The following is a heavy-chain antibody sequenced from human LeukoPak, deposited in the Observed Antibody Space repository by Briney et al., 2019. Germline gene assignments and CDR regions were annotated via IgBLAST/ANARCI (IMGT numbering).Heavy chain of an antibody. V-gene: IGHV1-69*13. J-gene: IGHJ5*02. Sequence: SVKVSCKASGCTFSNYAISWVRQAPGQGLEWMGVIIPIFGTANYAQKFQGRVTITADESTSTAYMELSSLRSEDTAVYYCAREVDCSSTSCFHLNWFDPWGQGTLVTVSS. CDR3: AREVDCSSTSCFHLNWFDP. D-gene: IGHD2-2*01. CDR1: GCTFSNYA. CDR2: IIPIFGTA.